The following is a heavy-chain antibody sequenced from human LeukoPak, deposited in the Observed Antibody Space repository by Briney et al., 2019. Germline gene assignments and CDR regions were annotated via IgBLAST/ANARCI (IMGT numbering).Heavy chain of an antibody. CDR1: GYTFTGYY. Sequence: EASVKVSCKASGYTFTGYYMHWVRQAPGQRLEWMGWIDAGNGRTKYSQDFQGRVTITRDTSASIAYMELSSLRSDDMAVYYCARGIWSTTVTVYYLDYWGQGTLVTVSS. V-gene: IGHV1-3*03. J-gene: IGHJ4*02. D-gene: IGHD4-17*01. CDR3: ARGIWSTTVTVYYLDY. CDR2: IDAGNGRT.